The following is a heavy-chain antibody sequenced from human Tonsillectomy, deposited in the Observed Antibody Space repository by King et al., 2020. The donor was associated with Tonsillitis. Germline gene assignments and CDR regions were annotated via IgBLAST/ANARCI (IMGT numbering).Heavy chain of an antibody. CDR2: ISGSGGST. CDR1: GFTFSSYA. J-gene: IGHJ4*02. Sequence: EVQLVESGGGLVQPGGSLRLSCAASGFTFSSYAMSWVRQAPGKGLEWVSVISGSGGSTYYADSVKGRFTISRDNSKNTIFLQMNSLRDEDTAVYFCAKITVLHWFGDSHHPYYFDYWGQGTLVTVSS. D-gene: IGHD3-10*01. CDR3: AKITVLHWFGDSHHPYYFDY. V-gene: IGHV3-23*04.